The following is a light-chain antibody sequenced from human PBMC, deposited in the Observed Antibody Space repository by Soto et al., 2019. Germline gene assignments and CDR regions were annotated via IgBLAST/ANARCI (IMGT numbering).Light chain of an antibody. Sequence: EIVLTQSPGTLSLSPGERATLSCRASQSVSSDLAWFQQKPGQAPRLLIYGASTRATGIPARFSGSGSGTEFTLTISSLQSEDFAVYYCQQYSNRPLTFGQGTRLEIK. CDR2: GAS. CDR3: QQYSNRPLT. V-gene: IGKV3-15*01. CDR1: QSVSSD. J-gene: IGKJ5*01.